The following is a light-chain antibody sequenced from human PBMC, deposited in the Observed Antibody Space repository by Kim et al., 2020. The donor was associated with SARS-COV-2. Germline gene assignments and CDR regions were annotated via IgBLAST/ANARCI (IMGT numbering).Light chain of an antibody. J-gene: IGLJ3*02. CDR3: VLYMGSGIWV. Sequence: GGHVTSAYGWSSGSVSTSDYPSWYQQTPGQAPRTLIYSTNTRSSGVPDRFSGSILGNKAALTITGAQADDESDYYCVLYMGSGIWVFGGGTQLTVL. V-gene: IGLV8-61*01. CDR1: SGSVSTSDY. CDR2: STN.